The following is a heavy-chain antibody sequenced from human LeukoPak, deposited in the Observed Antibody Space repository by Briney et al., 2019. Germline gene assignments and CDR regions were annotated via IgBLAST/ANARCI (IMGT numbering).Heavy chain of an antibody. CDR3: ARRGYYGDDAFDI. D-gene: IGHD3-22*01. CDR1: GYSFTSYW. CDR2: IYPGDSDI. Sequence: GESLKISGKGSGYSFTSYWIGGGRQMPGKGLEWMGIIYPGDSDIRYSPSFQGQVTISADRSISTAYLQWSSLRAEDTAVYYCARRGYYGDDAFDIWGQGTMVTVSS. J-gene: IGHJ3*02. V-gene: IGHV5-51*01.